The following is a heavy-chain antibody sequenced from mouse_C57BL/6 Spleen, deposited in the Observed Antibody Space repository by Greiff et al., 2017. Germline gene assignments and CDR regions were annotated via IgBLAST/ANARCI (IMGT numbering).Heavy chain of an antibody. CDR2: IYPRSGNT. D-gene: IGHD1-1*01. V-gene: IGHV1-81*01. CDR3: ARGGSSPWFAD. J-gene: IGHJ3*01. CDR1: GYTFTSYG. Sequence: SGAELARPGASVKLSCKASGYTFTSYGISWVKQRTGQGLEWIGEIYPRSGNTYYNEKFKGKATLTADKSSSTAYMELRSLTSEDSAVYFCARGGSSPWFADWGQGTLVTVSA.